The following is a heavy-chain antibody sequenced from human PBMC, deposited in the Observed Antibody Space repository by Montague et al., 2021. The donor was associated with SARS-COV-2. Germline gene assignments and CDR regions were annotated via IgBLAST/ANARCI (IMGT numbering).Heavy chain of an antibody. CDR2: IYHSGST. D-gene: IGHD1-26*01. J-gene: IGHJ4*02. CDR3: ARGRAVNDMVGATSGFDY. Sequence: TLSLTCTVSGGSISSGDYYWAWIRQHPGKGLEWLGFIYHSGSTFYNPSLKNRLTISIDTSNNQFSLKLSSVTAADTAVYYCARGRAVNDMVGATSGFDYWGQGSLVTVSS. V-gene: IGHV4-31*03. CDR1: GGSISSGDYY.